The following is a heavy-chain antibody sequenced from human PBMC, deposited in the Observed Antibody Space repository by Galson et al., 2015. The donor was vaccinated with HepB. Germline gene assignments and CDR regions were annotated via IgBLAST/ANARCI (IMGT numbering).Heavy chain of an antibody. CDR3: ARAPYSSGWYDTSDY. CDR1: GFTFSSYS. CDR2: ISSSSSYI. V-gene: IGHV3-21*01. J-gene: IGHJ4*02. D-gene: IGHD6-19*01. Sequence: SLRLSCAASGFTFSSYSMNWVRQAPGKGLEWVSSISSSSSYIYYADSVKGRFTISRDNAKNSLYLQMNSLRAEDTAVYYCARAPYSSGWYDTSDYWGQGTLVTVSS.